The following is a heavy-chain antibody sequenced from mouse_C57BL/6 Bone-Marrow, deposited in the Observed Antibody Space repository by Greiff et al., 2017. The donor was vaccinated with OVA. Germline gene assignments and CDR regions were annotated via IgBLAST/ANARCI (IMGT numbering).Heavy chain of an antibody. J-gene: IGHJ4*01. CDR3: ARNYYGNSNYYAMDD. Sequence: EVKLVESGPELVKPGASVKISCKASGYTFTDYYMNWVKQSHGKSLEWIGDINPNNGGTSYNQKFKGKATLTVDKSSSTAYMELRSLTSEDSAVYYCARNYYGNSNYYAMDDWGQGTSVTVSS. CDR1: GYTFTDYY. D-gene: IGHD2-1*01. CDR2: INPNNGGT. V-gene: IGHV1-26*01.